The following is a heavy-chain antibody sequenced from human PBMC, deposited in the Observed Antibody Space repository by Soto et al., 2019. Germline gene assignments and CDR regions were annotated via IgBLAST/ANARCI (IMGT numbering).Heavy chain of an antibody. CDR2: ISSSNRTI. CDR3: AREGWPLLQTGMDV. V-gene: IGHV3-48*02. D-gene: IGHD2-15*01. CDR1: GFTFRSYS. J-gene: IGHJ6*02. Sequence: GGSLRLSCAAPGFTFRSYSMNWVRQSPGEGLEWVSYISSSNRTINYADSVKGRFIISRDNAKNSLYLQMHSLRDEDTAVYYCAREGWPLLQTGMDVWGQGTTVTVSS.